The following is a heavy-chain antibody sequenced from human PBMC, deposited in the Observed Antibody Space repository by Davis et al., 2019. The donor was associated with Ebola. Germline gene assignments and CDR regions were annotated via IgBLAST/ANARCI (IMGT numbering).Heavy chain of an antibody. V-gene: IGHV4-39*07. CDR3: ASTYGAGSYWYFEH. D-gene: IGHD3-10*01. CDR2: IYYSGST. Sequence: MPSETLSLTCTVSGGSISSSSYYWGWIRQPPGKGLEWIGSIYYSGSTYYNPSLKSRVTISLDTSNNQLSLKLTSVTAADTAVYYCASTYGAGSYWYFEHWGQGTLITVSS. J-gene: IGHJ4*02. CDR1: GGSISSSSYY.